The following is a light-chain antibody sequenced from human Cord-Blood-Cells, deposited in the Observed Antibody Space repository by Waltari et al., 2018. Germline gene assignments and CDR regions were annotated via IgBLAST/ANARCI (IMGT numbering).Light chain of an antibody. J-gene: IGLJ3*02. CDR2: LNSDGSH. CDR3: QTWGTGFWV. Sequence: QLVLTQSPSASASLGASVKLTCTLSSGHSSYAIAWHQQQPEKGPRYLMKLNSDGSHSKGGGIPDRFSGSSSGAERYLTISSLQSEDEADYYCQTWGTGFWVFGGGTKLTVL. CDR1: SGHSSYA. V-gene: IGLV4-69*01.